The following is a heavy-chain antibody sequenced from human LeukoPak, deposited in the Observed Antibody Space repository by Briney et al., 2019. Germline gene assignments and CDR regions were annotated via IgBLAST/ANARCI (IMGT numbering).Heavy chain of an antibody. Sequence: VASVKVSCKTSGYTFTNHGISWVRQAPGHGLELVGWISAYNGSTNYAQKFQGRVTITADESTSTAYMELSSLRSEDTAVYYCARANFTVTDAFDIWGQGTMVTVSS. CDR2: ISAYNGST. J-gene: IGHJ3*02. CDR3: ARANFTVTDAFDI. V-gene: IGHV1-18*01. D-gene: IGHD4-17*01. CDR1: GYTFTNHG.